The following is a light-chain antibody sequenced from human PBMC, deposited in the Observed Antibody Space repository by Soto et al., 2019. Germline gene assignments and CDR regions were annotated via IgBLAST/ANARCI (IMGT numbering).Light chain of an antibody. V-gene: IGKV2-28*01. CDR3: QQYSLPPWT. J-gene: IGKJ1*01. Sequence: DIVMTQSPLSLPVTPGEPASISCRSSQSLLHSNGYNYLDWYLQKPGQSPQLLIYLGSNRASGVPDRFSGSGSGTDFSLSISSLQAEDVAVYFCQQYSLPPWTFGQGTKVDI. CDR1: QSLLHSNGYNY. CDR2: LGS.